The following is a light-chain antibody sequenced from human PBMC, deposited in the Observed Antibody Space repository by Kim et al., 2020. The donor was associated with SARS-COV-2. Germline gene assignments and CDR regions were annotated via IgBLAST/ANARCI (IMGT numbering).Light chain of an antibody. J-gene: IGLJ1*01. Sequence: QSITISCTGTSSDVGGYKYVSWYQQHPGKAPKLMIYDVSNRPSGVSNRFSGSKSGNTASLTISGLQAEDEADYYCSSYTSSSTPYVFGTGTKVTVL. CDR3: SSYTSSSTPYV. CDR1: SSDVGGYKY. CDR2: DVS. V-gene: IGLV2-14*03.